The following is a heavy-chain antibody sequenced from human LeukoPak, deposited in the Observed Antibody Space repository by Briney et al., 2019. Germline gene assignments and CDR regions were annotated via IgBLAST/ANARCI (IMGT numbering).Heavy chain of an antibody. CDR1: GGTFSSYA. D-gene: IGHD2-2*01. J-gene: IGHJ6*03. CDR2: IIPIFGTA. V-gene: IGHV1-69*13. Sequence: SVKVSCKASGGTFSSYAISWVRQAPGQGLEWTGGIIPIFGTANYAQKFQGRVTITADESTSTAYMELSSLRSEDTAVYYCASGDCSSTSCHAIGYFSYYYYMDVWGKGTTVTVSS. CDR3: ASGDCSSTSCHAIGYFSYYYYMDV.